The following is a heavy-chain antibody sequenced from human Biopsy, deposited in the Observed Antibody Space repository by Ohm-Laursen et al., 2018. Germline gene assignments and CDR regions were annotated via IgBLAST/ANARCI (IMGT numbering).Heavy chain of an antibody. CDR1: GGSVSGYY. Sequence: TLSLTCTVSGGSVSGYYWTWIRQHPGTGLEWIGYIHYSGNTLYNPSLKSRLTISVDTSRNQFSLKLTSVTAADTALYYCTRAGGGKIYGLWGQGTLATVSS. D-gene: IGHD3-16*01. J-gene: IGHJ4*02. CDR3: TRAGGGKIYGL. V-gene: IGHV4-31*03. CDR2: IHYSGNT.